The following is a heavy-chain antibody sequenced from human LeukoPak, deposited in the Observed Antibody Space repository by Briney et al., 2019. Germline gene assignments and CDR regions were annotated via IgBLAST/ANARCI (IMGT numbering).Heavy chain of an antibody. CDR1: GYTFTSYG. CDR2: ISAYNGNT. D-gene: IGHD3-10*01. J-gene: IGHJ4*02. Sequence: GASVKVSCKASGYTFTSYGISWVRQAPGQGLEWMGWISAYNGNTNYAPKLQGRVTMNTATYTSTTYLEVRGLRYDEAAASYCARHLYGYVDYWGQGTLVTVSS. V-gene: IGHV1-18*01. CDR3: ARHLYGYVDY.